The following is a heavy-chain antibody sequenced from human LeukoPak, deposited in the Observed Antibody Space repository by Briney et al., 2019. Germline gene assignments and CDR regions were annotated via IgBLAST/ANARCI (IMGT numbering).Heavy chain of an antibody. D-gene: IGHD2-2*01. CDR3: ARLKLLWSNYFDY. V-gene: IGHV3-7*01. J-gene: IGHJ4*02. CDR1: GFTFSSYW. Sequence: GGSLRLSCSASGFTFSSYWMSWVRQAPGKGLEWVANIKQDGSEKYYVDSVKGRFTISRHNAKNSLYLQMNSLRAVDTAVYYCARLKLLWSNYFDYWGQGALVTVSS. CDR2: IKQDGSEK.